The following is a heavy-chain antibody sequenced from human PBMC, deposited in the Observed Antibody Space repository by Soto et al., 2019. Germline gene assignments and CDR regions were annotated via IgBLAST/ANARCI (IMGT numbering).Heavy chain of an antibody. D-gene: IGHD3-9*01. CDR1: GGSISSSSYY. CDR3: ARMGSSYYEILTGYYNARLPFDY. J-gene: IGHJ4*02. V-gene: IGHV4-39*01. Sequence: QLQLQESGPGLVKPSETLSLTCTVSGGSISSSSYYWGWIRQPPGKGLEWIGSIYYSGSTYYNPSLKSRVTISVDTAKNQFPLKLSSVTAADTAVYYWARMGSSYYEILTGYYNARLPFDYWGQGTLVTVSS. CDR2: IYYSGST.